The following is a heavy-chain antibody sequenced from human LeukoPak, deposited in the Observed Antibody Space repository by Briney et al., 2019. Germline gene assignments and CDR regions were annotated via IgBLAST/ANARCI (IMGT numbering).Heavy chain of an antibody. V-gene: IGHV3-33*01. CDR3: ARDLGGFLDY. CDR1: GFTFSSYG. J-gene: IGHJ4*02. Sequence: SGGSLRLSCAASGFTFSSYGIHWVRQAPGKGLEWVAVIWYDGSNKFYADSVKGRFTISRDNSKNTLFLQMNSLRAEDTALYYCARDLGGFLDYWAREPWSPSPQ. D-gene: IGHD2-15*01. CDR2: IWYDGSNK.